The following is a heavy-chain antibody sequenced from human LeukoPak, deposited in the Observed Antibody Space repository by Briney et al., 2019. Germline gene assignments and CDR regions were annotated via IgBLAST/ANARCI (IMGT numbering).Heavy chain of an antibody. V-gene: IGHV3-21*04. Sequence: PGGSLRLSCAASGFTFSSYSMNWVRQAPGKGLEWVSSISSSSSYIYYADSVKGRFTISRDNSKNTLYLQMNSLRAEDTAVYYCAKTLESLKDYYGSGSPGSIFDYWGQGTLVTVSS. CDR1: GFTFSSYS. J-gene: IGHJ4*02. CDR3: AKTLESLKDYYGSGSPGSIFDY. D-gene: IGHD3-10*01. CDR2: ISSSSSYI.